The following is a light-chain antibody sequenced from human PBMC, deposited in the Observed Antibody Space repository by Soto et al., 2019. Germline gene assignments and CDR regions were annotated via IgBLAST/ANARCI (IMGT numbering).Light chain of an antibody. CDR2: DNN. CDR1: SSNIGNNY. Sequence: QSVLTQPPSVSAAPGQNVTISCSGSSSNIGNNYVSWYQQVPGTAPKLLIFDNNKRPSVIPDRFSGSKSGTSATLGITGLQTGDEADYYCEAWDDSLTTVLFGGGTKLTVL. J-gene: IGLJ2*01. V-gene: IGLV1-51*01. CDR3: EAWDDSLTTVL.